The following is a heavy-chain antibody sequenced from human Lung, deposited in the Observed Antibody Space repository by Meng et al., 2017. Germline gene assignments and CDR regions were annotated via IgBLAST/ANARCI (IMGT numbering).Heavy chain of an antibody. J-gene: IGHJ4*02. CDR2: IWYDGSNK. Sequence: QVQLVESGGGVVQPGRSLRRACAASGSTFSSYGMHWVRQAPGKGLEWVAVIWYDGSNKYYADSVKGRFTISRDNSKNTLYLQMNSLRAEDTAVYYCARGRYSSSSAVVDYWGQGTLVTVSS. CDR3: ARGRYSSSSAVVDY. CDR1: GSTFSSYG. V-gene: IGHV3-33*01. D-gene: IGHD6-13*01.